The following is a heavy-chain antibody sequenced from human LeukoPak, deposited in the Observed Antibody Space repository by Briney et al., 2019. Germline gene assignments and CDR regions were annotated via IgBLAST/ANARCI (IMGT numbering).Heavy chain of an antibody. CDR3: ASSWIL. CDR2: ISSSSSTI. Sequence: PGGSLRLSCAASGFTFSSYSMNWVRRAPGKGLEWVSYISSSSSTIYYADSVKGRFTISRDNAKNSLYLQMNSLRAEDTAVYYCASSWILGGQGTLVTVSS. CDR1: GFTFSSYS. V-gene: IGHV3-48*01. D-gene: IGHD2-2*03. J-gene: IGHJ4*02.